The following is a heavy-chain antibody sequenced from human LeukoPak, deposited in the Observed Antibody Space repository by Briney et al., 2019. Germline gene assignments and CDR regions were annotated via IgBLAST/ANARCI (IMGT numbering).Heavy chain of an antibody. CDR2: IYYSGST. CDR3: ARRGGLSDAFDI. D-gene: IGHD3-16*01. V-gene: IGHV4-39*07. J-gene: IGHJ3*02. CDR1: GGSISSSSYY. Sequence: KPSETLSLTCTVSGGSISSSSYYWGWIRQPPGKGLEWIGSIYYSGSTYYNPSLKSRVTISVDTSKNQFSLKLSSVTAADTAVYYCARRGGLSDAFDIWGQGTMVTVSS.